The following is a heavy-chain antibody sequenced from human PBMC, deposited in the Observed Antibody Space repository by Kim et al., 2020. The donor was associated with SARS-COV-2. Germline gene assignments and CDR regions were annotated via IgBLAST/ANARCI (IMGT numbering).Heavy chain of an antibody. CDR2: IGTAGDT. Sequence: GGSLRLSCAASGFTLSSYDMHWVRQAPGKGLEWVSTIGTAGDTYYPGSVKGRFTISRENAKNSLYLQMNSLRAGDTAVYYCARAVSGGYFPAYYYYGMDVWGQGTTVTVSS. CDR1: GFTLSSYD. CDR3: ARAVSGGYFPAYYYYGMDV. V-gene: IGHV3-13*04. D-gene: IGHD1-26*01. J-gene: IGHJ6*02.